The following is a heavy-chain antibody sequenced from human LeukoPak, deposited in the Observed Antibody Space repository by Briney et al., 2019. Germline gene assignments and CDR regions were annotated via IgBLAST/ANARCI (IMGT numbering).Heavy chain of an antibody. J-gene: IGHJ5*02. CDR3: ARGVVVDLFDP. D-gene: IGHD2-15*01. CDR2: INRSGST. CDR1: GGSFSGYY. V-gene: IGHV4-34*01. Sequence: SETLSLTCAVYGGSFSGYYWSWIRQPPGKGLEWIGEINRSGSTNYNPSLKSRVTISVDTSKNQFSLKLSSVTAADTAVYYCARGVVVDLFDPWGQGTLVTVSS.